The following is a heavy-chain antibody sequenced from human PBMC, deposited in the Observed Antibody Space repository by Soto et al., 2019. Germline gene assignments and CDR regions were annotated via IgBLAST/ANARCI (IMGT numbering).Heavy chain of an antibody. J-gene: IGHJ6*02. V-gene: IGHV1-8*01. CDR3: ARDRYYGSGSYYGGYGMDV. CDR2: MNPNSGNT. Sequence: QVQLVQSGAEVKKPGASVKVSCKASGYTFTSYDINWVRQATGQGLEWMGWMNPNSGNTGYAQKFQGRVTMTRNTARCTAYMKLSSLRSEDAAVYYCARDRYYGSGSYYGGYGMDVWGQGTTVTVSS. D-gene: IGHD3-10*01. CDR1: GYTFTSYD.